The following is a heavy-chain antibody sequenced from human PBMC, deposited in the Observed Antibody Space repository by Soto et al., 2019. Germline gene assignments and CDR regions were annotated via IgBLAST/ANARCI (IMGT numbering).Heavy chain of an antibody. Sequence: QVQLVESGGGLVKPGGSLRLSCAASGFTFSDYYMSWIRQAPGKGLEWVSYISSSGSTIFYADSVKGRFTISRDTAKNSLYLQMNSLRAEDTAVYYCARVERGITIFGVVIPPFDYWGQGTLDTVSS. V-gene: IGHV3-11*01. D-gene: IGHD3-3*01. CDR2: ISSSGSTI. J-gene: IGHJ4*02. CDR3: ARVERGITIFGVVIPPFDY. CDR1: GFTFSDYY.